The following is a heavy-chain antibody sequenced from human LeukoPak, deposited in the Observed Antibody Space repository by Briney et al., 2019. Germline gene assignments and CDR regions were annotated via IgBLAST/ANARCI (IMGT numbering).Heavy chain of an antibody. Sequence: PGRSLRLSCAASGFTFSSYGMHWVRQAPGKGLEWVAVISYDGSDKYYADSVKGRFTISRDNSWNTLYLQMNSLRAEDTAVYYCAKEATYYYDSSGYFFDYWGQGTLVTVSS. V-gene: IGHV3-30*18. CDR3: AKEATYYYDSSGYFFDY. CDR2: ISYDGSDK. J-gene: IGHJ4*02. CDR1: GFTFSSYG. D-gene: IGHD3-22*01.